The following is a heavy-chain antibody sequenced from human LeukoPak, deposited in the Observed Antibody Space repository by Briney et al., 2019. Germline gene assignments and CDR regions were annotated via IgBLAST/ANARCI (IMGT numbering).Heavy chain of an antibody. CDR3: ARHASPSSWVDY. CDR1: GGSISSYY. Sequence: SETLSLTCTVSGGSISSYYWSWIRQPPGKGLEWIGYIYYSGTTNYNPSLKSRVTISVDTSKYQFSLKLSSVTAADTAVYYCARHASPSSWVDYWGQGTLVTVSS. D-gene: IGHD6-13*01. CDR2: IYYSGTT. V-gene: IGHV4-59*08. J-gene: IGHJ4*02.